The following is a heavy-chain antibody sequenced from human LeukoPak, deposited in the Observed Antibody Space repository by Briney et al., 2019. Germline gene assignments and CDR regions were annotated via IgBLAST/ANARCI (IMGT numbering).Heavy chain of an antibody. J-gene: IGHJ4*02. Sequence: GVSLRLSCVASGFTFSTYGMHWVRQAPGKGLDWVAFIEYEGGYNQYYTDSVKGRFTISRDNSRNTLYLQMNYLRAEDTAFYYCAKDKEYASGSYPIEYWGQGTLVTVSS. CDR3: AKDKEYASGSYPIEY. V-gene: IGHV3-30*02. CDR2: IEYEGGYNQ. D-gene: IGHD3-10*01. CDR1: GFTFSTYG.